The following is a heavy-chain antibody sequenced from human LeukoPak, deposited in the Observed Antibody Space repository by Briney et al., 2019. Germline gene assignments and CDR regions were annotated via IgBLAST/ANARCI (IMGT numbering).Heavy chain of an antibody. CDR2: ISWNSGSI. J-gene: IGHJ4*02. CDR3: AKVGRYYYDSSGYFDY. V-gene: IGHV3-9*01. D-gene: IGHD3-22*01. CDR1: GFTFDDYA. Sequence: GGSLRLSCAASGFTFDDYAMHWVRQAPGKGLEWVSGISWNSGSIGYADSVKGRFTISRDNAKNSLYLQMNSLRAEDTALYYCAKVGRYYYDSSGYFDYWGQGTLVTVSS.